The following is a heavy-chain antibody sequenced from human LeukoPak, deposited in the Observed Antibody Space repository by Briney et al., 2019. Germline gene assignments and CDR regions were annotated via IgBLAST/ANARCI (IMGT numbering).Heavy chain of an antibody. D-gene: IGHD3-9*01. J-gene: IGHJ4*02. Sequence: PGGSLRLSCAASGFTVSSNYMSWVRQAPGKGLGWVSVIYSGGSTYYADSVKGRFTISRDNSKNTLYLQMNSLRAEDTAVYYCAREPRITSHFDWLWVDYWGQGTLVTVSS. CDR1: GFTVSSNY. CDR2: IYSGGST. V-gene: IGHV3-53*01. CDR3: AREPRITSHFDWLWVDY.